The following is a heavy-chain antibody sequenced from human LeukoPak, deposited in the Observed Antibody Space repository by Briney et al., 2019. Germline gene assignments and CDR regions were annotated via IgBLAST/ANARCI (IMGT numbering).Heavy chain of an antibody. CDR3: ASGDNWNRNWFDP. CDR1: GGTFSSYA. D-gene: IGHD1-20*01. CDR2: IIPIFGTA. Sequence: ASVKVSCKASGGTFSSYAISWVRRAPGQGLEWMGRIIPIFGTANYARKFQGRVTITTDESTSTAYMELSSLRSEDTAVYYCASGDNWNRNWFDPWGQGTLVTVSS. J-gene: IGHJ5*02. V-gene: IGHV1-69*05.